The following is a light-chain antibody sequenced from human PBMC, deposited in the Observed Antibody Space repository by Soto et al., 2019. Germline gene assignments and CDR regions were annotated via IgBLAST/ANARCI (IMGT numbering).Light chain of an antibody. CDR2: EVS. J-gene: IGLJ1*01. Sequence: QSVLTQPASVSGSPGQSITISCPGTSSDVGGYNYVSWYQQHPGKAPKLMIYEVSNRPSGVSNRFSGSKSGNTASLTISGLQAEDEADSYCRSYTSSSTRVFGTGTKVTLL. V-gene: IGLV2-14*01. CDR1: SSDVGGYNY. CDR3: RSYTSSSTRV.